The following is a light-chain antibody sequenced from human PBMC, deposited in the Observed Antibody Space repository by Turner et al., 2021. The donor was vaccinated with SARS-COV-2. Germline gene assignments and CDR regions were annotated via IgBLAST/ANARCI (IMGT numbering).Light chain of an antibody. CDR2: SAS. J-gene: IGKJ5*01. Sequence: EIVLTQSPGTLSLFPGERVTLSCRASQSLGDTYLAWYQVKPGQAPRLLIYSASSRTGRIPDRFSGSGSGTDFTLTISRLQPEDFAFYYCQQYGNSPITFGQGTRLEIK. CDR1: QSLGDTY. V-gene: IGKV3-20*01. CDR3: QQYGNSPIT.